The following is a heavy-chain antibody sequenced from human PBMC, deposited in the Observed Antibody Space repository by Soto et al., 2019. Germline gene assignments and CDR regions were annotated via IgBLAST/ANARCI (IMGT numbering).Heavy chain of an antibody. CDR2: LYDGNT. Sequence: SETLSLTCIVSGGSITRRSSYWAWIRQPPGKGLEGVGTLYDGNTYHNPSLRSRITIAVDTSKNQFSRKLNSVAAADTAFYYCATTRGLAVGGSFDYWGQGMLVTVSS. CDR3: ATTRGLAVGGSFDY. CDR1: GGSITRRSSY. J-gene: IGHJ4*02. V-gene: IGHV4-39*01. D-gene: IGHD3-10*01.